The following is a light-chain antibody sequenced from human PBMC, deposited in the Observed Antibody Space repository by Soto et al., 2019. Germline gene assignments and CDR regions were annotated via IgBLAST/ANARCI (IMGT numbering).Light chain of an antibody. CDR1: TSDVGYSNG. J-gene: IGLJ1*01. CDR3: RSYTSSSTYV. CDR2: DVN. Sequence: QSALTQPPSVSGSPGQSVAISCTGTTSDVGYSNGVSWYHQPPGTAPKLMIYDVNNRPSGVPDRFSGSKSGNTASLTISGLQAEDEGDYYCRSYTSSSTYVFGTGTKVHRP. V-gene: IGLV2-18*02.